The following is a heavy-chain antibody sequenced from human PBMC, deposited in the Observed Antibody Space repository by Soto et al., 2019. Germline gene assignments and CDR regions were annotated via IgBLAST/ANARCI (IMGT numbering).Heavy chain of an antibody. V-gene: IGHV4-39*07. Sequence: SETLSLTCTVSGGSVSSSSYYWGWVRQPPGKGLEWIGNIYYSGSTNYNPSLKSRVTISVDTSKNQFSLKLSSVTAADTAVYYCARGAVHDTVTTYTENPWGQGTLVTVSS. CDR1: GGSVSSSSYY. CDR3: ARGAVHDTVTTYTENP. CDR2: IYYSGST. J-gene: IGHJ5*02. D-gene: IGHD4-4*01.